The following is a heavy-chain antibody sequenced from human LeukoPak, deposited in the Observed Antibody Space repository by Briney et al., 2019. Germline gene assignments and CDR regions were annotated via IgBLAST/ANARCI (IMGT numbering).Heavy chain of an antibody. J-gene: IGHJ6*02. V-gene: IGHV1-18*04. CDR3: ARELKWLVLDNYYYYYGMDV. CDR2: ISAYNGNT. Sequence: GASVKVSCKASGYTFTSYYMHWVRQAPGQGLEWMGWISAYNGNTNYAQKLQGRVTMTTDTSTSTAYMELRSLRSDDTAVYYCARELKWLVLDNYYYYYGMDVWGQGTTVTVSS. CDR1: GYTFTSYY. D-gene: IGHD6-19*01.